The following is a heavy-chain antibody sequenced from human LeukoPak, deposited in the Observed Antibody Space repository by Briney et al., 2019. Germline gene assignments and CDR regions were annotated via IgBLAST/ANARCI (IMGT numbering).Heavy chain of an antibody. J-gene: IGHJ4*02. CDR1: GYTFTSYD. CDR3: ARDYRYYYDSSGYYYFDY. CDR2: IIPIFGTA. D-gene: IGHD3-22*01. V-gene: IGHV1-69*13. Sequence: SVKVSCKASGYTFTSYDLNWVRQAPGQGLEWMGGIIPIFGTANYAQKFQGRVTITADESTSTAYMELSSLRSEDTAVYYCARDYRYYYDSSGYYYFDYWGQGTLVTVSS.